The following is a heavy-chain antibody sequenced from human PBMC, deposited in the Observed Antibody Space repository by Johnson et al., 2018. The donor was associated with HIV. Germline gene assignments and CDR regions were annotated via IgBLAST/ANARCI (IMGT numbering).Heavy chain of an antibody. CDR2: IYSGGST. CDR3: ARVRDYGDAFDI. CDR1: GFTVSSNY. J-gene: IGHJ3*02. V-gene: IGHV3-53*01. D-gene: IGHD4-17*01. Sequence: VQLVESGGGLIQPGGSLRLSCAASGFTVSSNYMSWVRQAPGKGLEWVSVIYSGGSTYYADYVKGRFTISRDNSNNTLYLQMNSLRADDTAVYYCARVRDYGDAFDIWGQGTMVTVSS.